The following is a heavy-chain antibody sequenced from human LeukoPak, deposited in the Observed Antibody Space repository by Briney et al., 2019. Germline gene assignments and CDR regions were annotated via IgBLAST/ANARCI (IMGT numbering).Heavy chain of an antibody. D-gene: IGHD5-24*01. V-gene: IGHV4-39*07. J-gene: IGHJ4*02. CDR1: GGSISTSNYY. CDR3: ARTTMATDFDY. Sequence: AAETRSLAGTVSGGSISTSNYYWGWIRQPPGKGLEWIGSFYYSGSTYYNPSLKSRVTISVDTSKNQFSLKLSSVTAADTAVHYCARTTMATDFDYWGQGTLVTVSS. CDR2: FYYSGST.